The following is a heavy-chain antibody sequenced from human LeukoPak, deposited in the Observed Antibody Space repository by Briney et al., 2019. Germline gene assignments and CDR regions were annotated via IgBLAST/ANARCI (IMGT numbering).Heavy chain of an antibody. CDR2: INPSGGST. V-gene: IGHV1-46*01. Sequence: ASVKVSCKASGYTFTCYYMHWVRQAPGQGLEWMGIINPSGGSTSYAQKFQGRVTMTRDTSTSTVYMELSSLRSEDTAVYYCARDTSSGTYSGSNWDPEYWFDPWGQGTLVTVSS. D-gene: IGHD1-26*01. CDR3: ARDTSSGTYSGSNWDPEYWFDP. J-gene: IGHJ5*02. CDR1: GYTFTCYY.